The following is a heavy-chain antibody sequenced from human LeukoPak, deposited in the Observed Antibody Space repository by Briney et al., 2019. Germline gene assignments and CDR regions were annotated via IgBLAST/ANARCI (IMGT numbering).Heavy chain of an antibody. D-gene: IGHD6-19*01. V-gene: IGHV1-69*06. Sequence: ASVKVSCKASGGTFSSYAISWVRQAPGQGLEWVGGIIPIFGTAHYAHKFQGRVTITADKSTGTAYMELSSLRSDDTAVYYCARVRGYSSGWYAVWFDPWGQGTLVTVSS. CDR2: IIPIFGTA. CDR1: GGTFSSYA. CDR3: ARVRGYSSGWYAVWFDP. J-gene: IGHJ5*02.